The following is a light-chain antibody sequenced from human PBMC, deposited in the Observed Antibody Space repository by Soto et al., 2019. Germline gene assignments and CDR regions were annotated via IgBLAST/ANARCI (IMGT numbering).Light chain of an antibody. CDR1: QSVSSY. CDR2: DAS. Sequence: EIVLTQSPATLSLSPGERATLSCRASQSVSSYLAWYQQKPGQGPRLLIYDASNRATGIPARFSGSGSGTDLTLTISSLEPEDFAVYYCQQRSNWPPKYTFGQGTKLEIK. J-gene: IGKJ2*01. V-gene: IGKV3-11*01. CDR3: QQRSNWPPKYT.